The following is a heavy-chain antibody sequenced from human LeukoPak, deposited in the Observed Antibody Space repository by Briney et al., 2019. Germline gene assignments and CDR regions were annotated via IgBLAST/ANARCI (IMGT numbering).Heavy chain of an antibody. CDR2: IIPIFGTA. Sequence: GASVKVSCKASGYTFTSYAISWVRQAPGQGLEWMGGIIPIFGTANYAQKFQGRVTITTDESTSTAYMELRSLRSDDTAVYYCARDHGIVVVPAALGGYWGQGTLVTVSS. CDR3: ARDHGIVVVPAALGGY. CDR1: GYTFTSYA. J-gene: IGHJ4*02. V-gene: IGHV1-69*05. D-gene: IGHD2-2*01.